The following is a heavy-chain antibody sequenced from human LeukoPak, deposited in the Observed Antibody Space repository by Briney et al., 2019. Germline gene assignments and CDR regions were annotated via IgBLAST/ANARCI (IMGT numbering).Heavy chain of an antibody. D-gene: IGHD4-17*01. V-gene: IGHV3-21*01. CDR2: IIYSSSFI. Sequence: GGSVRLSCKASGFSFSRYSMSWVRQAPGQGLEWVAYIIYSSSFIYYAESLKGRFIITTDNSTNSLFLEMNSLRAEDTAVYYCARDQGTYTDYDVDYWGQGTLVTVSS. CDR3: ARDQGTYTDYDVDY. J-gene: IGHJ4*02. CDR1: GFSFSRYS.